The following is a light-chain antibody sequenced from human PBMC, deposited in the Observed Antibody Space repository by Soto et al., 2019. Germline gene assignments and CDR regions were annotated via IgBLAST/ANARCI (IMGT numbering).Light chain of an antibody. J-gene: IGKJ1*01. V-gene: IGKV3-15*01. Sequence: EIVMTQSPAILSVSPGERATLSCRASQSVGTNLAWYQQKPGQAPRLLISGASTRATGIPARFSGRGSGTEFTLTINSLQSEDFAVYYCQQYQNLWTFGQGTKVDIK. CDR2: GAS. CDR3: QQYQNLWT. CDR1: QSVGTN.